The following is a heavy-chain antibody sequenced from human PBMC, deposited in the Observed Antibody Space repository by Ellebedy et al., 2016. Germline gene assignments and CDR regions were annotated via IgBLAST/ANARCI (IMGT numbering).Heavy chain of an antibody. CDR3: SRREGAFYYDSSTSFDY. Sequence: GGSLRLXCTASGFPFADYAMTWFRQAPGKGLEWVAFIRTRAYGGTADYAASVKGRFTLSRDDSKSIAYLDMNSLKTDDTAVFYCSRREGAFYYDSSTSFDYWGPGTLVTVSS. CDR1: GFPFADYA. CDR2: IRTRAYGGTA. V-gene: IGHV3-49*03. D-gene: IGHD3-22*01. J-gene: IGHJ4*02.